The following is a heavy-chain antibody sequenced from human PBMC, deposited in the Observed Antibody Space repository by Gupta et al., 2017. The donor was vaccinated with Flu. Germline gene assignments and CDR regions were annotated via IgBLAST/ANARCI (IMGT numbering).Heavy chain of an antibody. CDR3: ARAYCSSSSCYPNWFDP. V-gene: IGHV1-8*01. Sequence: QVQLVQSGAEVKKPGASVKVSCKASGYTFTSYDINWVRQATGQGLEWMGWINPNSGNTGYAQKFQGRVTMTRNTSICTAYMDLSSLRSEDTAVYYCARAYCSSSSCYPNWFDPWGQGTLVTVSS. CDR1: GYTFTSYD. D-gene: IGHD2-2*01. CDR2: INPNSGNT. J-gene: IGHJ5*02.